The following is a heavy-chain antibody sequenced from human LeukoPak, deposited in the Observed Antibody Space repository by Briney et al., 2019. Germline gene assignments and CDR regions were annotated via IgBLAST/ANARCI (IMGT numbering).Heavy chain of an antibody. V-gene: IGHV3-30-3*01. J-gene: IGHJ3*02. CDR3: ARDKGRYSSGWYLAFDI. D-gene: IGHD6-19*01. CDR2: ISSGGSNI. CDR1: GFTFSSYV. Sequence: GGSLRLSCAASGFTFSSYVMHWVRQAPGKGLEWVAIISSGGSNIYYADSVKGRFTISRDNSKNTLYLEMNSLRAEDTAAYYCARDKGRYSSGWYLAFDIWGQGTMVTVSS.